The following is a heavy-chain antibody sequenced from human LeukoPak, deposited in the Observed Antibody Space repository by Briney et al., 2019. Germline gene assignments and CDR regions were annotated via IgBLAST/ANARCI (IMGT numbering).Heavy chain of an antibody. Sequence: GGSLRLSCAASGFTFSSYWMSWVRQAPGKGLEWVANIKQDGSEKYYVDSVKGRFTISRDSAKNSLYLQMNSLRAEDTAVYYCAELGITMIGGVWGKGTTVTISS. CDR1: GFTFSSYW. D-gene: IGHD3-10*02. V-gene: IGHV3-7*01. J-gene: IGHJ6*04. CDR2: IKQDGSEK. CDR3: AELGITMIGGV.